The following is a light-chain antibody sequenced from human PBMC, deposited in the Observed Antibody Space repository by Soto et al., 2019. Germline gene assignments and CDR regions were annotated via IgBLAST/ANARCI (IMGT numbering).Light chain of an antibody. CDR1: GAGYD. V-gene: IGLV1-40*01. CDR2: GTT. J-gene: IGLJ1*01. CDR3: QSYDGTLSGSYV. Sequence: GAGYDVHWYQQLPGTAPKLIIYGTTNRPSGVPDRFSGSKSGTSASLAITGLQAEDEADYYCQSYDGTLSGSYVFGIGTKVTV.